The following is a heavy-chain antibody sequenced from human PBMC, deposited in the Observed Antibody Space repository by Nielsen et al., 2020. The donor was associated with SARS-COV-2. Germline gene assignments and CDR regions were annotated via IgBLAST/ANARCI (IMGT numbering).Heavy chain of an antibody. V-gene: IGHV4-30-4*01. CDR3: ARVDYYASGIYASYFQR. Sequence: SETLSLTCTVSGGPISSGDYYWSWIRQAPGKGLEWIGYSFYTGSSSYNPSLESRSTIPVDTSKNQFSLKLSSVTAADTAVYYCARVDYYASGIYASYFQRWGQGTLVTVSS. CDR2: SFYTGSS. D-gene: IGHD3-10*01. CDR1: GGPISSGDYY. J-gene: IGHJ1*01.